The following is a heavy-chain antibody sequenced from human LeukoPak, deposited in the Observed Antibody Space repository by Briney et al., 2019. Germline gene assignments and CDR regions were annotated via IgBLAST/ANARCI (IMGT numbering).Heavy chain of an antibody. Sequence: ASVKVSCKVSGYTLTELSMHWVRQAPRKGLEWMGGFDPEDGETSYAQKFQGRVTMTEDTSTDTAYMELSSLRSEDTAVYYCATWGVVVIQDAFDIWGQGTMVTVSS. V-gene: IGHV1-24*01. CDR2: FDPEDGET. CDR1: GYTLTELS. J-gene: IGHJ3*02. D-gene: IGHD3-22*01. CDR3: ATWGVVVIQDAFDI.